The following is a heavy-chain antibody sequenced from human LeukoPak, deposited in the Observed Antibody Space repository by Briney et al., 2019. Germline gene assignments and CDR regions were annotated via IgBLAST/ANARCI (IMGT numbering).Heavy chain of an antibody. CDR3: ASGLRGFDP. CDR2: IYTSGSP. V-gene: IGHV4-4*09. J-gene: IGHJ5*02. CDR1: GGSISSYH. Sequence: PSETLSLTCTVSGGSISSYHWSWIRQPPGKGLEWIGYIYTSGSPNYNPSLKSRVTISVDTSKNQFSLRLSSVTAADTAVYYCASGLRGFDPWGQGTLVTVSS. D-gene: IGHD4-17*01.